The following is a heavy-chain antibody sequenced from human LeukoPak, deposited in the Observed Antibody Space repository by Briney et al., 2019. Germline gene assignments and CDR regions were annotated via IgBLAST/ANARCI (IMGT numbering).Heavy chain of an antibody. V-gene: IGHV3-74*01. CDR2: INSDGSST. CDR1: GFTFSGYW. J-gene: IGHJ4*02. CDR3: ARDLTGPYDH. D-gene: IGHD3-22*01. Sequence: GGSLRLSCAASGFTFSGYWMDWVRQAPGKGLVWVSRINSDGSSTRYADSVKGRFTISRDSAMNTLYLQMNSVRAEDTAVYSCARDLTGPYDHWGQGTLVTVSS.